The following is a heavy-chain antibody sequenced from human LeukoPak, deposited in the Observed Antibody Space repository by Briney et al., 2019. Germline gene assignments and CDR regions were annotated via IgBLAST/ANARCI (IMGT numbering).Heavy chain of an antibody. Sequence: SETLSLTCVLYGGSSSGYYWSWIRQPPGKGLEWIGEINHSGSTNYNPSLKSRVTISVDTSKNQFSLKLSSVTAADTAVYYCARTSRYSYAFINWLDPWGQGTLVTVSS. CDR1: GGSSSGYY. J-gene: IGHJ5*02. V-gene: IGHV4-34*01. CDR2: INHSGST. D-gene: IGHD5-18*01. CDR3: ARTSRYSYAFINWLDP.